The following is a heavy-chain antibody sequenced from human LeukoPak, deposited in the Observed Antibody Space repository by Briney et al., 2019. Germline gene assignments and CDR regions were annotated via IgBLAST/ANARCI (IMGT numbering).Heavy chain of an antibody. CDR3: ARGSCITMVRGVIITWGRYYYYMDV. D-gene: IGHD3-10*01. V-gene: IGHV1-8*01. J-gene: IGHJ6*03. CDR2: MNPNSGNT. CDR1: GYTFTSYD. Sequence: ASVKVSCKASGYTFTSYDINWVRQATGQGLEWMGWMNPNSGNTGYAQKFQGRVTMTRNTSISTAYMELSSLRSEDTAVYYCARGSCITMVRGVIITWGRYYYYMDVWGKGTTVTVSS.